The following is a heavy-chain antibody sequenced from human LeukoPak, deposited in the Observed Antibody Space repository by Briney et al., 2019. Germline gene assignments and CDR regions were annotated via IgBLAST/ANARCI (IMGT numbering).Heavy chain of an antibody. V-gene: IGHV3-23*01. J-gene: IGHJ4*02. Sequence: GGSLRLSCAASGFTFSSSAMSWIRQAPGKGLEWVSAISGSGGSSYYADSVKGRFTISRDNFKNTLYLQMNSLRAEDTAVYYCAKYGYFPYYFDYWGQGTLVTVSS. CDR2: ISGSGGSS. CDR3: AKYGYFPYYFDY. D-gene: IGHD2/OR15-2a*01. CDR1: GFTFSSSA.